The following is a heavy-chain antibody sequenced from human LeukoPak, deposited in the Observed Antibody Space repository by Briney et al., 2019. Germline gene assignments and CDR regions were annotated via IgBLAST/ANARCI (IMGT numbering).Heavy chain of an antibody. V-gene: IGHV4-59*01. J-gene: IGHJ5*02. CDR2: IYYSGST. CDR3: ARSLSQKNWFDP. Sequence: SETLSLTCTVSGDSLSSYYWSWIRQPPGKGLEWIGYIYYSGSTNYNPSLKSRVTISVDTSKNQFSLKLSSVTAADTAVCYCARSLSQKNWFDPWGQGTLVTVSS. CDR1: GDSLSSYY.